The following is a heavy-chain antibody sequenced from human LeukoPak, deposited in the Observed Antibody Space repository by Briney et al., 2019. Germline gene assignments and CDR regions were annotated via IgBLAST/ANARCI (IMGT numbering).Heavy chain of an antibody. J-gene: IGHJ4*02. CDR1: GFTFSSYT. V-gene: IGHV3-30-3*01. CDR2: ISYDGSNK. CDR3: AREITTTDTFDY. Sequence: GRSLRLSCAASGFTFSSYTMHWVRQAPGKGLEWVAVISYDGSNKYYADSVKGRFTISRDNSKNTLYLQMSSLRDEDTAVYYCAREITTTDTFDYWGQGTLVTVSS. D-gene: IGHD3-16*01.